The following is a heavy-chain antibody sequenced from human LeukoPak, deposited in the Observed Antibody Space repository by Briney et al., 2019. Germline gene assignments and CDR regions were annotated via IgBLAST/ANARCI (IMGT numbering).Heavy chain of an antibody. CDR2: IYYSGST. Sequence: SETLSLTCAVYGGSFSGYYWSWIRQPPGKGLEWIGSIYYSGSTYYNPSLKSRVTISVDTSKNQFSLKLSSVTAADTAVYYCATLWFGELFPDYWGQGTLVTVSS. J-gene: IGHJ4*02. D-gene: IGHD3-10*01. CDR3: ATLWFGELFPDY. V-gene: IGHV4-34*01. CDR1: GGSFSGYY.